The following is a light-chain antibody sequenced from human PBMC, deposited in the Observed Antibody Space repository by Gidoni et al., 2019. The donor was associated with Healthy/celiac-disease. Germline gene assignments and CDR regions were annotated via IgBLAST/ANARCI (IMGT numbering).Light chain of an antibody. Sequence: PSFLSAYVGDRDTITCRASQSMSSDLAWYQQKPGKAPRLLIYYTSTMQTGIPSSFSGSGAGTDFTLTISSLQPEDFATYYCQQYKAYPWTFGQXTKVEIK. V-gene: IGKV1-9*01. CDR3: QQYKAYPWT. CDR2: YTS. CDR1: QSMSSD. J-gene: IGKJ1*01.